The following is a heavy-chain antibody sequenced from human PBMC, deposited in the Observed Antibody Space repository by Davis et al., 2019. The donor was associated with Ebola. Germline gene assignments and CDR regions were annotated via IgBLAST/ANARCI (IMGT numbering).Heavy chain of an antibody. J-gene: IGHJ4*02. Sequence: ASVKVSCKASGYTFTNYGVSWVRQAPGQGLEWMGWIGAYNGNTNYAQKLQGRVAMTTDTSTRTAYMELRSLRSDDTAVYYCARVYHSNMCGDYWGEGTLVTVSS. CDR2: IGAYNGNT. V-gene: IGHV1-18*01. D-gene: IGHD3-22*01. CDR1: GYTFTNYG. CDR3: ARVYHSNMCGDY.